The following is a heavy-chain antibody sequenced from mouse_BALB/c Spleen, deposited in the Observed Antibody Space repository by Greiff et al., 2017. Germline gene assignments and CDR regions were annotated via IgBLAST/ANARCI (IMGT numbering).Heavy chain of an antibody. V-gene: IGHV2-6-7*01. D-gene: IGHD1-1*01. J-gene: IGHJ4*01. CDR1: GFSLTGYG. Sequence: VQLQQSGPGLVAPSQSLSITCTVSGFSLTGYGVNWVRQPPGKGLEWLGMIRGGGSTDYNSAPKSRLSISTANSTSQVFLKMNSLRTDDTARYYCASDSYSDYYAMDYWGQGTSVTVSS. CDR3: ASDSYSDYYAMDY. CDR2: IRGGGST.